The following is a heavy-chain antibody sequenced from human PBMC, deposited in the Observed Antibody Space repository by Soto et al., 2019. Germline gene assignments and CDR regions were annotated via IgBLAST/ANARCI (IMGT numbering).Heavy chain of an antibody. CDR3: ARPGNYYDSSGKAAFDI. CDR2: IYYSGST. V-gene: IGHV4-39*01. Sequence: PSETLSLTCTVSGGSISSSSYYWGWIRQPPGKGLEWIGSIYYSGSTYYNPSLKSRVTISVDTSKNQFSLKLSSVTAADTAVYYCARPGNYYDSSGKAAFDIWGQGTMVTVSS. CDR1: GGSISSSSYY. J-gene: IGHJ3*02. D-gene: IGHD3-22*01.